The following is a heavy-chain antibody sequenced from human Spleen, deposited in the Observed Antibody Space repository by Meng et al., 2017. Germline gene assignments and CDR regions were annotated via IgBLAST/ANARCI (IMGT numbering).Heavy chain of an antibody. CDR1: GGSFSGYY. J-gene: IGHJ4*02. D-gene: IGHD4-11*01. CDR2: INHSGSN. V-gene: IGHV4-34*01. CDR3: ARGPTTMAHDFDY. Sequence: QVQLQQWAAGLLKPSEPLSCTCAFYGGSFSGYYWSWIRQPPGKGLEWIGEINHSGSNNYNPSLESRATISVDTSQNNLSLKLSSVTAADSAVYYCARGPTTMAHDFDYWGQGTLVTVSS.